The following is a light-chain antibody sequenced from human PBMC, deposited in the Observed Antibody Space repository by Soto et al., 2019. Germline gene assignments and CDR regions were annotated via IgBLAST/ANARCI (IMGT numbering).Light chain of an antibody. CDR2: SNN. Sequence: QSVLTQPPSASGTPGQRVTISCSGSGSNIGSNTVDWYQQLPGTAPKLLIYSNNQRPSGVPDRFSGSKSGTSVSLAISGLQSEDEADYYCAAWDDSLNGRVFGTGTKLTVL. CDR3: AAWDDSLNGRV. CDR1: GSNIGSNT. J-gene: IGLJ1*01. V-gene: IGLV1-44*01.